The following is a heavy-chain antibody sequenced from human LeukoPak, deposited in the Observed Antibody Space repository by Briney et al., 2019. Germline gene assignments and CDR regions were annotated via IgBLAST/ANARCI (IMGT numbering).Heavy chain of an antibody. Sequence: GGSLRLSCVASGFTFSNYSMNWVRQAPGKGLEWVSSISGSNSYIYYADSVRGRFTISRDNAKNSLYLQMSSLRAEDTAVYYCARDLPYRIDTSCYSAPPDVWGQGTTVTVSS. D-gene: IGHD2-2*01. J-gene: IGHJ6*02. CDR2: ISGSNSYI. CDR1: GFTFSNYS. V-gene: IGHV3-21*01. CDR3: ARDLPYRIDTSCYSAPPDV.